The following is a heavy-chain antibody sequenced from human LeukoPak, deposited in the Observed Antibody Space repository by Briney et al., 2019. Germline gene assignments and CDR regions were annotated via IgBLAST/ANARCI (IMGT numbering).Heavy chain of an antibody. V-gene: IGHV1-69*01. D-gene: IGHD4-17*01. CDR3: AREVGDYGDYSDYYYGMDV. Sequence: SVKVSCKASGGTFSSYAISWVRQAPGQGLEWMGGIIPIFGTANYAQKFQGRVTITADESTSTAYMELSSLRSEDTAVYYCAREVGDYGDYSDYYYGMDVWGQGTTVTVSS. CDR1: GGTFSSYA. J-gene: IGHJ6*02. CDR2: IIPIFGTA.